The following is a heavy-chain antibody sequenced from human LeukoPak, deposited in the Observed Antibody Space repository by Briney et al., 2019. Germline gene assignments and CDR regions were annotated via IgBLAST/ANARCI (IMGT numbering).Heavy chain of an antibody. Sequence: ASVNVSSKASGGTFSRYAISWVRQAPGQGVEWMGGIIPIFGTANYAQKFQGRVTITADESTSTAYMELSSLRSEDTAVYYCARDIVVVPAAHYYYYGMDVWGQGTTVTVSS. CDR1: GGTFSRYA. V-gene: IGHV1-69*13. CDR3: ARDIVVVPAAHYYYYGMDV. J-gene: IGHJ6*02. CDR2: IIPIFGTA. D-gene: IGHD2-2*01.